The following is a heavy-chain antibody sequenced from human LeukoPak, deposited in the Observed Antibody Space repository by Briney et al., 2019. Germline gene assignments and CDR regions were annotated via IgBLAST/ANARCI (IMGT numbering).Heavy chain of an antibody. J-gene: IGHJ5*02. CDR2: INSDGINT. D-gene: IGHD3-22*01. Sequence: GGSLRLSCAASGFTFSNYWMHWVRQAPGKGLVWVSRINSDGINTSYADSVKGRFTISRDNAKNTLNLQMNSLRAEDTAVYYCARDLGQYYDTSDNWFGPWGQGTLVTVSS. CDR3: ARDLGQYYDTSDNWFGP. V-gene: IGHV3-74*01. CDR1: GFTFSNYW.